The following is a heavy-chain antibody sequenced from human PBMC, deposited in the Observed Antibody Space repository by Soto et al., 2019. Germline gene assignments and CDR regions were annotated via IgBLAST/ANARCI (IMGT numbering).Heavy chain of an antibody. CDR3: ARSSSVVGHYYYYGMDV. V-gene: IGHV3-53*01. J-gene: IGHJ6*02. Sequence: EVQLVESGGGLMQPGGSLRLSCAASGFTVSSNYMSWVRQAPGKGLEWVSAIYSGGSTYYADSVKGRFTISRDNSKNTLYLKMNSLRVEDTAVYYCARSSSVVGHYYYYGMDVWGQGTTVTVSS. CDR2: IYSGGST. D-gene: IGHD6-19*01. CDR1: GFTVSSNY.